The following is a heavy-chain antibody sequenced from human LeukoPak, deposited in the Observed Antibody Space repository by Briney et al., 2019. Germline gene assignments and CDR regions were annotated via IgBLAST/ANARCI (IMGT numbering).Heavy chain of an antibody. V-gene: IGHV3-21*04. CDR3: TTYIVATAELDY. Sequence: GGSLRLSCAASGFTFSSYAMNWVRQAPGKGLEWVSSISRGSDHIFYADSMKGRFTISRDNAKNSLYLQMNSLKTEDTAVYYCTTYIVATAELDYWGQGTLVTVSS. CDR2: ISRGSDHI. D-gene: IGHD5-12*01. J-gene: IGHJ4*02. CDR1: GFTFSSYA.